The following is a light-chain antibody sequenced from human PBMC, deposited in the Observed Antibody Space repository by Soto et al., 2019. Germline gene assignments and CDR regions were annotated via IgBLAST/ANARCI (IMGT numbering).Light chain of an antibody. CDR2: EVS. CDR3: CSYAGSSTYV. V-gene: IGLV2-23*02. J-gene: IGLJ1*01. Sequence: QSVLTQPASVSGSPRRAITISCAETSSDVGRYNLVSWYQQHPGKAPKLMSYEVSKRPSGVSNRFSGSKSGNTASLTISGLQAEDEADYYCCSYAGSSTYVFGTGTKVTVL. CDR1: SSDVGRYNL.